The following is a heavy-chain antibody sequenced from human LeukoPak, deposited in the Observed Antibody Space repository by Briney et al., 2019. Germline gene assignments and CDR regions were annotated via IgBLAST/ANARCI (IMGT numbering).Heavy chain of an antibody. J-gene: IGHJ4*02. D-gene: IGHD3-16*01. CDR2: ISSLSGTI. V-gene: IGHV3-48*01. CDR3: VRDQGGAVSY. Sequence: GGSLRLSCAASGFTFSSYSMNWVRQAPGKGLEWVSYISSLSGTINYADSVKGRFIISRDNAKNSMFLQMNSLRAEDTAVYYCVRDQGGAVSYWGRGTLVTVSS. CDR1: GFTFSSYS.